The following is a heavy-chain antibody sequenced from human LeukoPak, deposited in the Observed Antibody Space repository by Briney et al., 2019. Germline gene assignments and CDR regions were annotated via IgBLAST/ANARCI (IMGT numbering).Heavy chain of an antibody. D-gene: IGHD1-20*01. CDR1: GFIFSDYD. CDR2: IGTGTDT. Sequence: GGSLRLSCAASGFIFSDYDMHWVRQAPGKGLEWVAHIGTGTDTHYPDSVKGRFTISRDNSKNTLYLQMDSQRAEDTAAYYCAREPITGTTDYWGQGTLVTVSS. CDR3: AREPITGTTDY. J-gene: IGHJ4*02. V-gene: IGHV3-13*01.